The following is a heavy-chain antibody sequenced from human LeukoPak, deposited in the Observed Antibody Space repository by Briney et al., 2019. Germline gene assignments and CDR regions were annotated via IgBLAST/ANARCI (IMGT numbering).Heavy chain of an antibody. J-gene: IGHJ4*02. V-gene: IGHV3-30*03. CDR2: VSDDGTNK. CDR1: GFTFSSCH. Sequence: GRYLRLSCAASGFTFSSCHMHWVRQTPGKGLEWVAVVSDDGTNKHYADSVRGRFTVSRDNFRNILFLEMNSLRADDTAIYYCTRQYNKGLDYWGQGILVTVSS. D-gene: IGHD1-14*01. CDR3: TRQYNKGLDY.